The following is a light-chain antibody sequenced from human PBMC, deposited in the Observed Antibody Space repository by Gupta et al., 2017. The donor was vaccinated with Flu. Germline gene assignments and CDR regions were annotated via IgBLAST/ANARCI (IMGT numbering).Light chain of an antibody. CDR1: PLRKHF. J-gene: IGLJ2*01. Sequence: SDELTQPPSASVSPGQTATITFFGTPLRKHFVYWYQQKPCQPPILVIYKDNERPSGVPDRFSGSSSGTTATLTISAVQAEDEADYYFQSADNSGLDVVFGAGTKLTVL. CDR3: QSADNSGLDVV. V-gene: IGLV3-25*02. CDR2: KDN.